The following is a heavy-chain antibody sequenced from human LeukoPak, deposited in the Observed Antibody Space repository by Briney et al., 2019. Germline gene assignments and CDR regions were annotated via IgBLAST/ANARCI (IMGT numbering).Heavy chain of an antibody. V-gene: IGHV4-31*03. J-gene: IGHJ5*02. CDR1: GGSISSGAYY. Sequence: PSETLSLTYTVSGGSISSGAYYWSWIRQHPGKGLEWIGYIYYSGNTYYNPSLKSRVTISVDTSKNQFSLKLSSVTAADTAVYSCARMPPEGSSDYGWFDPWGQGTLVTVSS. D-gene: IGHD3-22*01. CDR3: ARMPPEGSSDYGWFDP. CDR2: IYYSGNT.